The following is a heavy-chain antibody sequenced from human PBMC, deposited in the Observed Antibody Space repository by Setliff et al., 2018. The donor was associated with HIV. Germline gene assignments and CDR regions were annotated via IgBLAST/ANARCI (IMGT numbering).Heavy chain of an antibody. CDR3: ARAYFGSGIYY. V-gene: IGHV4-4*09. J-gene: IGHJ4*02. D-gene: IGHD3-10*01. CDR2: IFSSGST. CDR1: GDSISSYS. Sequence: PSETLSLTCTVSGDSISSYSWNWIRQSPGGGLEWIGFIFSSGSTNYNPSLKSRATISVDTSKNQFSLKLYSVTAADTAVYYCARAYFGSGIYYWGQGTLVTVSS.